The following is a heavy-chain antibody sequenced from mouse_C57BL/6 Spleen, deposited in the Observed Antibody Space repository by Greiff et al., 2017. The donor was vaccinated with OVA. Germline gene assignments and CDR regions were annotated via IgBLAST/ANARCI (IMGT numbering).Heavy chain of an antibody. D-gene: IGHD1-1*01. J-gene: IGHJ2*01. Sequence: QVHVKQPGAELVKPGASVKLSCKASGYTFTSYWMHWVKQRPGRGLEWIGRIDPNSGGTKYNEKFKSKATLTVDKPSSTAYMQLSSLTSEDSAVYYCARSAIITTVVAGFDYWGQGTTLTVSS. CDR1: GYTFTSYW. CDR2: IDPNSGGT. V-gene: IGHV1-72*01. CDR3: ARSAIITTVVAGFDY.